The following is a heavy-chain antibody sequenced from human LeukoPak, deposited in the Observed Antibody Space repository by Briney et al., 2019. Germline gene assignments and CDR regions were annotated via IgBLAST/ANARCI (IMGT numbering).Heavy chain of an antibody. J-gene: IGHJ4*02. V-gene: IGHV3-30*18. CDR3: AKDALTGGYFDY. Sequence: GRSLRLSCAASGFTFSSYGMHWVRQAPGKGLEWVAVISYDGSNKYYADSVKGRFTISRDNSKNTLYLQMNSLRAEDTAMYYCAKDALTGGYFDYWGQGTLVTVSS. D-gene: IGHD7-27*01. CDR1: GFTFSSYG. CDR2: ISYDGSNK.